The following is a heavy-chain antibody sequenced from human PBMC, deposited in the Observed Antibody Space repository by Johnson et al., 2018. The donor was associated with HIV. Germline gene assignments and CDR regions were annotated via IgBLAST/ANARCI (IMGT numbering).Heavy chain of an antibody. V-gene: IGHV3-30*04. CDR1: GFTFSSYA. Sequence: QVQLVESGGGVVQPGRSLRLSCAASGFTFSSYAMHWVRQAPGKGLEWVAVISYDGSNKYYADSVKGRFTISRDTSKNMMSLQMNSLRAEDTAVYYCAREREISRPFNIVLVVYAIAEWTHDAFDIWGQGTMVTVSS. CDR2: ISYDGSNK. J-gene: IGHJ3*02. CDR3: AREREISRPFNIVLVVYAIAEWTHDAFDI. D-gene: IGHD2-8*02.